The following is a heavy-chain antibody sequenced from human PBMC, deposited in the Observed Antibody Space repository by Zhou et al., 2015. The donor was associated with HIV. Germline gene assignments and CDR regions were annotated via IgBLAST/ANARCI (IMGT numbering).Heavy chain of an antibody. CDR1: GYTFNNYG. J-gene: IGHJ4*02. V-gene: IGHV1-18*01. CDR3: ARVVLINGLRGGHFDN. CDR2: IDLYQGDK. Sequence: QVQLTQSGPELRRPGASIRVSCKASGYTFNNYGIAWVRQARGQGLEWLGWIDLYQGDKNYAENFQGRVTLTKDTSTSTVFMELRSLTSDDTAVYFCARVVLINGLRGGHFDNWGQGTLVTVSS. D-gene: IGHD3-16*02.